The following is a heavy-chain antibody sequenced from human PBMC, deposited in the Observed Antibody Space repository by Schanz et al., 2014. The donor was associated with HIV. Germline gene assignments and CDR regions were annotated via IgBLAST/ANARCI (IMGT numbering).Heavy chain of an antibody. V-gene: IGHV3-30*18. D-gene: IGHD1-26*01. Sequence: QVQLVESGGGVVQPGRSLRLSCAASGFTFSSYGMHWVRQAPGKGLEWVAAQGAAGGGAYYADSVRGRFTISRDNAKNTLYLQMNSLRTEDTASYHCAKGIMGATEYYYGMDVWGQGTTVTVPS. J-gene: IGHJ6*02. CDR3: AKGIMGATEYYYGMDV. CDR2: QGAAGGGA. CDR1: GFTFSSYG.